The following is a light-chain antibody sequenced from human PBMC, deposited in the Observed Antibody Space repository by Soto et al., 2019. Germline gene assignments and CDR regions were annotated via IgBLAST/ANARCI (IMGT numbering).Light chain of an antibody. J-gene: IGLJ3*02. V-gene: IGLV2-14*03. Sequence: QSALTQPASVSGFPGQSITISCTGTNSDIGAYNYVSWYQHHPGKAPKLIIYDLNNRPSGLSNRFSGSKSGNTASLTISGLQAEDEADYYCSSYTSSRIRVFGGGTKLTVL. CDR3: SSYTSSRIRV. CDR2: DLN. CDR1: NSDIGAYNY.